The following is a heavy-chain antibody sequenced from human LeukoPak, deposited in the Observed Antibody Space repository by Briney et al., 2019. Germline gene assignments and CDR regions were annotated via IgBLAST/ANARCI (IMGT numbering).Heavy chain of an antibody. D-gene: IGHD3-22*01. Sequence: GASVTVSCKTSGYTFTDYYMHWVRQAPGQGGEWMGWINPNTGGTNYAQKFQGRVTMTSDTAISTAYMELSSLRSDDTAMYYCARAPMIVVVFPPRLDFWGQGTLVTVSS. CDR3: ARAPMIVVVFPPRLDF. CDR1: GYTFTDYY. J-gene: IGHJ4*02. V-gene: IGHV1-2*02. CDR2: INPNTGGT.